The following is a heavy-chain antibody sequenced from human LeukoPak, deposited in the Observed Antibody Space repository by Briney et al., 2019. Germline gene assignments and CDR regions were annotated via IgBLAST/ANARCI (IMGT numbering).Heavy chain of an antibody. CDR1: GFTFSSYS. CDR2: ISSSSSYI. Sequence: PGGSLRLSCAASGFTFSSYSMNWVRQAPGKGLEWVSSISSSSSYIYYADSVKGRFTISRDNAKNSLYLQMNSLRAEDTAVYYCARDLTRIWEPPGGSDYWGQGTLVTVSS. D-gene: IGHD1-26*01. V-gene: IGHV3-21*01. CDR3: ARDLTRIWEPPGGSDY. J-gene: IGHJ4*02.